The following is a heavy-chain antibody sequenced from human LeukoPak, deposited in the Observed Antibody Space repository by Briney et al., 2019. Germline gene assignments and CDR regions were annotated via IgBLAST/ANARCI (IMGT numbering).Heavy chain of an antibody. D-gene: IGHD2-2*01. CDR2: IYSGGST. V-gene: IGHV3-66*01. CDR1: GFTVSSNY. Sequence: GGSLRLSCAASGFTVSSNYMSWVRQAPGKGLEWVSVIYSGGSTYYADSVKGRFTISRDNSKNTLYLQMNSLRAEDTAVYYCAKDASYCSSTSCYSDNWFDPWGQGTLVTVSS. CDR3: AKDASYCSSTSCYSDNWFDP. J-gene: IGHJ5*02.